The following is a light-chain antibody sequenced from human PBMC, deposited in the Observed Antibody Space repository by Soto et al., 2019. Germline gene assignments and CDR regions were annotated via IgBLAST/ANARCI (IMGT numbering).Light chain of an antibody. V-gene: IGKV3-20*01. CDR3: QQYGTSPRT. CDR2: GAS. CDR1: QSVSSSS. Sequence: EIVLTQSPGTLSLSPGERATLSCRASQSVSSSSLAWYQQKPGQAPRLLIYGASSRVTGIPDRFSGSGSGTDFTLTISRLEPEDFAVYYCQQYGTSPRTFGQGTKVEI. J-gene: IGKJ1*01.